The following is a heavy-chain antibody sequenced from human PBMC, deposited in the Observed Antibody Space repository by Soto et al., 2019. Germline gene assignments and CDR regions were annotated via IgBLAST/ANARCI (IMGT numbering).Heavy chain of an antibody. CDR1: GFSFGDYW. D-gene: IGHD3-10*01. CDR2: MKKDGSEE. J-gene: IGHJ4*02. V-gene: IGHV3-7*03. Sequence: GGSLRLSGAASGFSFGDYWMSWVRQAPGKGLEWVAHMKKDGSEEYYVDSVKGRFTVSRDNTKSSLYLQKSSLRAEDTAVYYCARVGYGSGSYYSLGPLLRWGQGTLVTVSS. CDR3: ARVGYGSGSYYSLGPLLR.